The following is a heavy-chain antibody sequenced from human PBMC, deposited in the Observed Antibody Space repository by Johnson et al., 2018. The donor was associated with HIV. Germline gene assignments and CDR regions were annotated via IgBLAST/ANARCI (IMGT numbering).Heavy chain of an antibody. Sequence: QVQLVESGGGVVQPGRSLRLSCAASGFTFSSYAMHWVRQAPGKGLEWVAVISYAGSNKYYADSVKGRFTIARDNYKNTRYLQMNSLGAEDTAVYYCAREGGGPMGDAFDIWGQGTMVTVSS. CDR1: GFTFSSYA. CDR2: ISYAGSNK. D-gene: IGHD2-8*01. V-gene: IGHV3-30*04. CDR3: AREGGGPMGDAFDI. J-gene: IGHJ3*02.